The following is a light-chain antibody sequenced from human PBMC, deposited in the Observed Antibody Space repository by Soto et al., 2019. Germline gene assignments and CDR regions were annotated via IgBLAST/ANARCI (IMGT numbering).Light chain of an antibody. CDR1: SSDVGGYNY. CDR2: EVS. CDR3: SSYTSSSSWV. J-gene: IGLJ3*02. Sequence: QSALTQPASVSGSPGQWITISCTGTSSDVGGYNYVSWYQQHPGKAPKLMIYEVSNRPSGVSNRFSGSKSGNTASLTISGLQAEDEADYYCSSYTSSSSWVFGGGTQLTVL. V-gene: IGLV2-14*01.